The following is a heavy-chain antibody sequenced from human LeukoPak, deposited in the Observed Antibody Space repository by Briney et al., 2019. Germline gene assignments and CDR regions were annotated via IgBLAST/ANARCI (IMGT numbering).Heavy chain of an antibody. Sequence: SETLSLTCTVSGGSISSTRYYWGWIRQPPGKGLEWIGSIYYSGNTYYNPSLKSRVTMSVDRSKNQFSLKLSSVTAADTAVYFCARGPYSYDSSGAFDIWGQGTMVTVSS. D-gene: IGHD3-22*01. J-gene: IGHJ3*02. CDR1: GGSISSTRYY. CDR2: IYYSGNT. CDR3: ARGPYSYDSSGAFDI. V-gene: IGHV4-39*01.